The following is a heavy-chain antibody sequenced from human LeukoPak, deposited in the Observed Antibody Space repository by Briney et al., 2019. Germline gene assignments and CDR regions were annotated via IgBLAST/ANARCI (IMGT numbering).Heavy chain of an antibody. V-gene: IGHV4-39*07. D-gene: IGHD3-22*01. Sequence: SETLSLTCTVSGGSISSSSYYWGWIRQPPGKGLEWIGSIYHSGRTYYNPSLKSRVTISVDTSNNQFSLKLNSVTAADTAVYYCVREGDYYDSSGYRRRGLDYWGQGTLVTVSS. CDR2: IYHSGRT. CDR3: VREGDYYDSSGYRRRGLDY. J-gene: IGHJ4*02. CDR1: GGSISSSSYY.